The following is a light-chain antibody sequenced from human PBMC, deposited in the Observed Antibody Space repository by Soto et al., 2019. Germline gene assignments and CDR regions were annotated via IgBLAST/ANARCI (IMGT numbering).Light chain of an antibody. Sequence: QSVLAQPASVSASPGQSISISCTGTSSDIGSYNLVSWYQKHPDKAPRLIIYEDNKRPSGVSSRFSGSKSANTASLTLSGLQAEDEADDYCCSYVGCNNNWVFGNGTKV. CDR1: SSDIGSYNL. CDR2: EDN. CDR3: CSYVGCNNNWV. J-gene: IGLJ1*01. V-gene: IGLV2-23*01.